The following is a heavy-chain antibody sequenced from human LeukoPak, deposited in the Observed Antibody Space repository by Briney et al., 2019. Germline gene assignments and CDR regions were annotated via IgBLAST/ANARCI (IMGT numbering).Heavy chain of an antibody. D-gene: IGHD6-6*01. V-gene: IGHV1-2*02. CDR2: INPNSGGT. CDR3: ARAASIAARHSLSY. CDR1: GYTFTGYY. J-gene: IGHJ4*02. Sequence: ASVKVSCKASGYTFTGYYMHWVRQAPGQGLEWMGWINPNSGGTNYAQKFQGRVTMTRDTSISTAYMELSRLRSDDMAVYYCARAASIAARHSLSYWGQGTLVTVSS.